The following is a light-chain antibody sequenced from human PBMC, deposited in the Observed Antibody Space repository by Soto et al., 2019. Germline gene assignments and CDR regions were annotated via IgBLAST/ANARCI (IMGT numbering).Light chain of an antibody. CDR3: QQYNGT. CDR2: GAS. Sequence: EIVMTQSPATLSVSPGERATLSCRASQSVSSNLAWYQQKPGQAPRLLIYGASTRATGIPARFSGSGSGTEFIFTISSLQPDDSATYYCQQYNGTFGQGTKVDIK. CDR1: QSVSSN. V-gene: IGKV3-15*01. J-gene: IGKJ1*01.